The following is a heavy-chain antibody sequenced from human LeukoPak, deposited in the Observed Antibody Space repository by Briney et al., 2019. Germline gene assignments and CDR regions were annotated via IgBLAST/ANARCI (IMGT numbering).Heavy chain of an antibody. CDR2: TYYRYKWYN. D-gene: IGHD6-19*01. V-gene: IGHV6-1*01. J-gene: IGHJ4*02. CDR3: ARSGSYSSGWYLGY. Sequence: SQTRSLTWAISGDSLPSNSAAWDWLLQSPSRGLEWLGRTYYRYKWYNDYAVYVKSRLTINPDTPKNQFSLQLNSVTPDDTAVYYCARSGSYSSGWYLGYWGQGTLVTVSS. CDR1: GDSLPSNSAA.